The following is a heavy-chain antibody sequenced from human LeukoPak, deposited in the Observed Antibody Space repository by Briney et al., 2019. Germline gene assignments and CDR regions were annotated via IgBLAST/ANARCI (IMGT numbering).Heavy chain of an antibody. CDR2: FDPEDGET. J-gene: IGHJ4*02. CDR1: GYTLTELS. CDR3: ATDRRHGDPLQGRY. D-gene: IGHD4-17*01. Sequence: APVKVSCKVSGYTLTELSMHWVRQAPGKGLEWMGGFDPEDGETIYAQKFQGRVTMTEDTSTDTAYMELSSLRSEDTAVYYCATDRRHGDPLQGRYWGQGTLVTVSS. V-gene: IGHV1-24*01.